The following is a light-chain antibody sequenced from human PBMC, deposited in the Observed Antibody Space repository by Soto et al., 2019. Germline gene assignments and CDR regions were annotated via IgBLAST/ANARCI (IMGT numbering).Light chain of an antibody. Sequence: QSALTQPASVSGSPGQSITISCTGTSSDVGGYNYVSWYQQHPGKAPKLMIYEVSNRPSGVSNRFSGSKSGNTASLTISGLQAEDEADYYCSSYTSISTYVFGTGTKVIVL. CDR2: EVS. CDR3: SSYTSISTYV. V-gene: IGLV2-14*01. CDR1: SSDVGGYNY. J-gene: IGLJ1*01.